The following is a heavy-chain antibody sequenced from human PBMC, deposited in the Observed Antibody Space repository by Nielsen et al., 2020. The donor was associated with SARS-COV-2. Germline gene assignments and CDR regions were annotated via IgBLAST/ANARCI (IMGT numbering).Heavy chain of an antibody. Sequence: WGSLRLSCAASGVAVNNYYMTWVRQAPGKGLEWVAVIFGGSDTYYADSVKGRFTISRDNSKNTLHLQMNRMRAQDTAVYFCARVGARTIFGVVIADYGMDVWGQGTTVTVSS. CDR1: GVAVNNYY. J-gene: IGHJ6*02. V-gene: IGHV3-66*01. CDR2: IFGGSDT. D-gene: IGHD3-3*01. CDR3: ARVGARTIFGVVIADYGMDV.